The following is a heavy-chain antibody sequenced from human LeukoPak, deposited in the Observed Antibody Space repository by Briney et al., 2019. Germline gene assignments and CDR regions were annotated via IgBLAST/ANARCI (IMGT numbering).Heavy chain of an antibody. CDR3: ARARKWLRSPYYYYYYMDV. CDR2: INHSGST. J-gene: IGHJ6*03. CDR1: GGSFSGYY. Sequence: PSETLSLTCAVYGGSFSGYYWSWIRQPPGKGLEWIGEINHSGSTNYNPSLKSRVTISVDTSKNQFSLKLSSVTAADTAVYYCARARKWLRSPYYYYYYMDVWGKGTTVTISS. V-gene: IGHV4-34*01. D-gene: IGHD5-12*01.